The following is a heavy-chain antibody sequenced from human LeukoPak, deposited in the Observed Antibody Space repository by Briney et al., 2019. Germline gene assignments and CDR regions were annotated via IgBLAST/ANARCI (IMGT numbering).Heavy chain of an antibody. D-gene: IGHD2-2*01. J-gene: IGHJ4*02. Sequence: GGALRLSCAASGFTFSSYAMNWVRQAPGKGLEWVSTISGSGGSTYYFVKGRFTISRDNSKNTLYLQMNSLRAEDTAVYYCAKGYCSSTSCKESFFDYWGQGTLVTVSS. V-gene: IGHV3-23*01. CDR3: AKGYCSSTSCKESFFDY. CDR2: ISGSGGST. CDR1: GFTFSSYA.